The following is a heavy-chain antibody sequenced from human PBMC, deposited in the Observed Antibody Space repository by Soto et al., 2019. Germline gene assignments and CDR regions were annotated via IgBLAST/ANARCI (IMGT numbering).Heavy chain of an antibody. D-gene: IGHD3-10*01. CDR2: VDSSGGGT. V-gene: IGHV3-23*05. Sequence: EVQLLESGGGLVQPGGSLRLSCAASGFTFNNYALSWVRQAPGRGLEWVSTVDSSGGGTFYADSVQGRFTISRDSSKNTLFLQMNSLRAEDTAVYYCQSRGLISNSLFDYWGQGTLVTVSS. J-gene: IGHJ4*02. CDR3: QSRGLISNSLFDY. CDR1: GFTFNNYA.